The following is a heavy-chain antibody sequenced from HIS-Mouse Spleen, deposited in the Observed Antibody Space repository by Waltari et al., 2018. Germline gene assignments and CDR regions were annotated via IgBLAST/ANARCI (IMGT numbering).Heavy chain of an antibody. J-gene: IGHJ4*02. D-gene: IGHD6-13*01. CDR2: IKQDGSEK. CDR1: GFTFSSYC. V-gene: IGHV3-7*01. CDR3: ARDRYGYSSSWYY. Sequence: EVQLVESGGGWVQPGGSLRLSGAASGFTFSSYCMSWVRRAPGKGLEWVANIKQDGSEKYYVDSVKGRFTISRDNAKNSLYLQMNSLRAEDTAVYYCARDRYGYSSSWYYWGQGTLVTVSS.